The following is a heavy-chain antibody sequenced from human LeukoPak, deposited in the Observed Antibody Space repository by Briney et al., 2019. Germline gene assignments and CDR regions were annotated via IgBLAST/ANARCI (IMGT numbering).Heavy chain of an antibody. CDR3: ARGRHYGSGSPYWFDP. V-gene: IGHV3-13*01. Sequence: GGSLRLSCAASGFMFSTYDMHWVRQATGKRLEWVSSISIAGDTYYPGSVKDRFTISRENANNSLYLQMNNVRAGDTAVYYCARGRHYGSGSPYWFDPWGQGTLVIVSS. J-gene: IGHJ5*02. D-gene: IGHD3-10*01. CDR2: ISIAGDT. CDR1: GFMFSTYD.